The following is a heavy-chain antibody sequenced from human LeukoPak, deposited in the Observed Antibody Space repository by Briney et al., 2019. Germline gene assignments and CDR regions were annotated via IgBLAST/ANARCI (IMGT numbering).Heavy chain of an antibody. CDR3: AKGDSSNWIPYY. D-gene: IGHD6-13*01. V-gene: IGHV3-23*01. Sequence: GGSLRLSCAASGFTFSSYAMNWVRQAPGKGLEWVSAISASGGTTYYADSVKGRFTISRDNSKNTLYLQMNSLRAEDTALYYCAKGDSSNWIPYYWGQGTLVTVSS. J-gene: IGHJ4*02. CDR1: GFTFSSYA. CDR2: ISASGGTT.